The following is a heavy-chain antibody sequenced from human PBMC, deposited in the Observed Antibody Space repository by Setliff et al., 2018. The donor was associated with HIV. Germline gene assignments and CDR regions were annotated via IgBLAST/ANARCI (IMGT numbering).Heavy chain of an antibody. Sequence: SETLSLTCAVSGGSISSGGYSWSWIRQPPGKGLEWIGYIYHSGSTYDNPSLKSRVTISIDRSKNQFSLKLSSVTAADTAVYYGARAGSNCTNGVCYGFDYWGQGTLVTVSS. CDR3: ARAGSNCTNGVCYGFDY. CDR2: IYHSGST. CDR1: GGSISSGGYS. D-gene: IGHD2-8*01. J-gene: IGHJ4*02. V-gene: IGHV4-30-2*01.